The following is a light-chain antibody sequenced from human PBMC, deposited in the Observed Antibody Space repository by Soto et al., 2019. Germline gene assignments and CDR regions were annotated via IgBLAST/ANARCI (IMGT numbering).Light chain of an antibody. Sequence: EIVMTQYPATLSVSPGERATLSRRASQSITTNLAWFQQKPGQAPRLLIYETSTRATGIPARFSGSGSGTEFTLTISSLQSEDFAVYYCQQYNNWPPWTFGQGTKVDIK. CDR1: QSITTN. CDR2: ETS. CDR3: QQYNNWPPWT. V-gene: IGKV3-15*01. J-gene: IGKJ1*01.